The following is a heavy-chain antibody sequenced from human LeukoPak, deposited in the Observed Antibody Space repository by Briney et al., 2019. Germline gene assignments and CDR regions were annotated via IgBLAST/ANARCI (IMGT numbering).Heavy chain of an antibody. V-gene: IGHV4-39*01. CDR2: IYYNENT. CDR3: ARQLAAGNDAFDI. CDR1: GVSIYSSTYY. J-gene: IGHJ3*02. Sequence: PSETLSLTCTVSGVSIYSSTYYWAWIRQPPGKGLEFIGSIYYNENTYHNPSLTSRLTISVDTSTNHFSLRLTSVAAADTAIYYCARQLAAGNDAFDIWGQGTVVTVSS. D-gene: IGHD2-15*01.